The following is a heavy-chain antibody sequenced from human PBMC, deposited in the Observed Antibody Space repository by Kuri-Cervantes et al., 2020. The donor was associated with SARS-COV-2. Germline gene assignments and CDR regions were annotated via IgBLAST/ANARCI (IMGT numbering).Heavy chain of an antibody. CDR3: ARVGICSSTSCYRGGYYYYYGMDV. J-gene: IGHJ6*02. Sequence: ASVKVSCKASGGTFSTYAFSWVRQAPGQGLEWMGRIIPNSGGTNYAQKFQGRVTMTRDTSISTAYMELSRLRSDDTAVYYCARVGICSSTSCYRGGYYYYYGMDVWGQGTTVTVSS. V-gene: IGHV1-2*02. CDR1: GGTFSTYA. CDR2: IIPNSGGT. D-gene: IGHD2-2*02.